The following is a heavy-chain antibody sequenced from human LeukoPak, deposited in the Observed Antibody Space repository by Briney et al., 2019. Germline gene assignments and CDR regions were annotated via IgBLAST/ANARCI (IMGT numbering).Heavy chain of an antibody. D-gene: IGHD6-6*01. CDR2: IYYSGTT. CDR1: GGSISTTSTY. J-gene: IGHJ3*02. V-gene: IGHV4-39*01. Sequence: SETLSLTCTVSGGSISTTSTYWGWIRQPPGKGLEWIGSIYYSGTTYYNPSLKSRVTIIVDTSKNQFSLKLSSVTAADMATYYCARSIAARNDAFDIWGQGAMVTASS. CDR3: ARSIAARNDAFDI.